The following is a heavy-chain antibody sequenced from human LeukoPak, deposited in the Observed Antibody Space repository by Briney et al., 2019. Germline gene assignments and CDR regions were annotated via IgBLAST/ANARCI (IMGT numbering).Heavy chain of an antibody. Sequence: GGSLRLSCAASGFTVSSNYMSWVRQAPGKGLEWVSAISGSGGSTYYADSVKGRFTISRDNSKNTLYLQMNSLRAEDTAVYYCAKAPRGYYDSSGYYYFDYWGQGTLVTVSS. CDR1: GFTVSSNY. CDR2: ISGSGGST. CDR3: AKAPRGYYDSSGYYYFDY. D-gene: IGHD3-22*01. J-gene: IGHJ4*02. V-gene: IGHV3-23*01.